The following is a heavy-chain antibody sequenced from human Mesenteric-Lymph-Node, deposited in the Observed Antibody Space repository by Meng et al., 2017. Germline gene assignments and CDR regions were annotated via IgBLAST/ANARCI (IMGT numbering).Heavy chain of an antibody. CDR1: GYTFNSYG. V-gene: IGHV1-18*01. D-gene: IGHD4-11*01. Sequence: ASVKVSCKASGYTFNSYGINWVRQAPGEGLEWMGWINAYNSNTNYAQKVQGRVTMTTDTSTSTAYMELRSLRSDDTAVYYCARGRVSYTNTGLIGVWGQGTLVTVSS. CDR2: INAYNSNT. CDR3: ARGRVSYTNTGLIGV. J-gene: IGHJ4*02.